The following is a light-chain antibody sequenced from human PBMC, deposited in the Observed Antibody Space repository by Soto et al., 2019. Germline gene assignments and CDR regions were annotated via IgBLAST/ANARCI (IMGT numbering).Light chain of an antibody. CDR1: QSVSSY. CDR2: DAS. Sequence: EIVLTQSPATLSLSPGERTTLSCRASQSVSSYLAWYQQKPGQAPRLLIYDASNRATGIPARFSGSGSGTDFTLTLSSLEPEDFAVYYCQQRGKWPITFGQGTRLEI. V-gene: IGKV3-11*01. J-gene: IGKJ5*01. CDR3: QQRGKWPIT.